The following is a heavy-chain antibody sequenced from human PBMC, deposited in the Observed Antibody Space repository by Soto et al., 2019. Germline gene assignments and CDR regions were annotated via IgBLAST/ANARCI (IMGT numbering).Heavy chain of an antibody. CDR1: GASISGYH. V-gene: IGHV4-59*12. J-gene: IGHJ4*02. Sequence: SETLSLTCTVSGASISGYHLSWIRQPPGKGLECLGYISYSGATNYNPSLKSRVTISVDRSKNQFSLKLSSVTAADTAVYYCAAGGGLPRYYWGQGTLVTVSS. CDR3: AAGGGLPRYY. CDR2: ISYSGAT. D-gene: IGHD5-12*01.